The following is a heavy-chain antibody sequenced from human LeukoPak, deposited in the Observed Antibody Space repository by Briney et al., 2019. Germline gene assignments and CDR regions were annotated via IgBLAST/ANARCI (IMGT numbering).Heavy chain of an antibody. D-gene: IGHD3/OR15-3a*01. CDR2: IYHRGST. V-gene: IGHV4-4*02. J-gene: IGHJ4*02. CDR3: ARGLTH. Sequence: SETLSLTCAVSGVSISGSNWWSWVRQSPGKGLEWIGEIYHRGSTNYNPSLKSRVIISVDTSKNQFSLKLNSVTAADTGVYYCARGLTHWGQGTLVTVSS. CDR1: GVSISGSNW.